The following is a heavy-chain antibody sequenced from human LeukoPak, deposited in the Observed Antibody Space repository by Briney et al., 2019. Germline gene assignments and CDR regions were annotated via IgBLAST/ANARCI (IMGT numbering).Heavy chain of an antibody. Sequence: PGGSLRLSCAASGFTFSSYGMHWVRQAPGKGLEWVAVIWYDGSNKYYADSVKGRFTISRDNSKNTLYLRMNSLRAEDTAVYYCAKDQSTLGFDYWGQGTLVTVSS. D-gene: IGHD2-2*01. V-gene: IGHV3-33*06. CDR1: GFTFSSYG. J-gene: IGHJ4*02. CDR3: AKDQSTLGFDY. CDR2: IWYDGSNK.